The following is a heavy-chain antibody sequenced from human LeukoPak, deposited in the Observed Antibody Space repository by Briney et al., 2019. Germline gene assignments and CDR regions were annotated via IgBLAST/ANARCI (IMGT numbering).Heavy chain of an antibody. Sequence: ASVKVSCKASGYTFTSYGISWVRQAPGLGLEWIGWISPDSGRTGFAQKFQGRVTMTRDTSISTAYMELSRLGYDDTVVYYCARDTRSSYLQYYFDYWGQGTLVTVSS. CDR3: ARDTRSSYLQYYFDY. V-gene: IGHV1-2*02. J-gene: IGHJ4*02. CDR2: ISPDSGRT. D-gene: IGHD5-24*01. CDR1: GYTFTSYG.